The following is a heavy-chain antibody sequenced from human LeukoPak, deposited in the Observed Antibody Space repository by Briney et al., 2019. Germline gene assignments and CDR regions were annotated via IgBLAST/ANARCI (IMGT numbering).Heavy chain of an antibody. D-gene: IGHD6-19*01. Sequence: GRSLRLSCAASGFTFSSYGMHWVRQAPGKGLEWVAVISYDGSNKYYADSVKGRFTISRDNSKNTLYLQMNSLRAEDTAVYYCAKDRSSGWTNDAFGIWGQGTMVTVSS. V-gene: IGHV3-30*18. J-gene: IGHJ3*02. CDR2: ISYDGSNK. CDR3: AKDRSSGWTNDAFGI. CDR1: GFTFSSYG.